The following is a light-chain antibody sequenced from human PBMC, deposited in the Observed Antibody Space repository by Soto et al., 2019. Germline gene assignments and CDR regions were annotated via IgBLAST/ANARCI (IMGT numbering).Light chain of an antibody. CDR1: QSVSSN. CDR3: QQYHHWPVT. Sequence: EIVMTQSPASLSVSPGERATLSCRVSQSVSSNFAWYQQKPGQAPRLLIYGASTRATGIPARFSGSGSGTDFTLTIDSLQSEDVAVYYCQQYHHWPVTFGGGTKVDIK. CDR2: GAS. V-gene: IGKV3-15*01. J-gene: IGKJ4*01.